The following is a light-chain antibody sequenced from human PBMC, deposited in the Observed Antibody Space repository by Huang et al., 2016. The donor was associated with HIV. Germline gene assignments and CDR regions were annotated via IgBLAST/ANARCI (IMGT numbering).Light chain of an antibody. CDR3: QQSFKSPFT. CDR2: TAS. CDR1: QSINKY. Sequence: DIQMTQFPSSLSASVGDRVTITCRASQSINKYLNWYQQKPGKAPKFLIYTASSVQGGVPSRFSGSGSGTDFTLTINSLQPEDFAPYYCQQSFKSPFTFGQGTRLEIK. J-gene: IGKJ2*01. V-gene: IGKV1-39*01.